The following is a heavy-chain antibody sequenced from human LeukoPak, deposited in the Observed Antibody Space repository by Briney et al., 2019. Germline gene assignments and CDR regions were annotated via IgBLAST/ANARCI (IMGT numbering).Heavy chain of an antibody. CDR1: GFTFSTSW. CDR2: IKKDGSET. V-gene: IGHV3-7*03. D-gene: IGHD5-12*01. CDR3: ARGRYSGTTYYFDY. J-gene: IGHJ4*02. Sequence: GGSLRLSCAASGFTFSTSWMSWVRQVPGKGLEWVANIKKDGSETYYVDSVEGRFTISRDNAKNSLYLQMNSLRGEDTAMYYCARGRYSGTTYYFDYWGQGTLVTVSS.